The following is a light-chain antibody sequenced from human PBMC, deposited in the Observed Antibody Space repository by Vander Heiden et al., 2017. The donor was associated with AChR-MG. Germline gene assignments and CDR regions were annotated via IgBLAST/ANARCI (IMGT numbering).Light chain of an antibody. J-gene: IGLJ2*01. V-gene: IGLV2-11*01. CDR1: SSDVGGYNY. Sequence: QSALTQPRSVSGSPGQSVTISCTGTSSDVGGYNYVSWYQQHPGKAPKLMIYDVRKRPSGVPDRFSGSKSGNTASLTISGLQAEDEADYYCCSYAGSSYVVFGGGTKLTVL. CDR2: DVR. CDR3: CSYAGSSYVV.